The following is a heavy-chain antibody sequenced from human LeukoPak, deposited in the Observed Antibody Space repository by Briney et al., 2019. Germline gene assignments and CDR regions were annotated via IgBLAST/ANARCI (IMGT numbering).Heavy chain of an antibody. D-gene: IGHD3-22*01. CDR1: GFTFSDYY. CDR3: GKVSDSSGYYHHIDY. V-gene: IGHV3-11*01. CDR2: ISSSGSTI. Sequence: GGSLRLSCAASGFTFSDYYMSWIRQAPGKGLEWVSYISSSGSTIYYADSVKGRFTISRDNSKSSLYLQMNSLRAEDTALYYCGKVSDSSGYYHHIDYWGQGTLVTVSS. J-gene: IGHJ4*02.